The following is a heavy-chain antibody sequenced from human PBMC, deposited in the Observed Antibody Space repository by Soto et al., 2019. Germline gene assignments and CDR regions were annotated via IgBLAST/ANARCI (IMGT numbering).Heavy chain of an antibody. Sequence: QVQVIQSGAEVKKPGSSVKVSCQASGGIFSTYAISWLRQAPGQGLEWMGGIIPIFGTPNYAQNFQGRVTITADESTSTGYVELGGRSSEDTAVVYCERDRDDYGSGNYYNRIDFWGQGTLVTVSS. CDR2: IIPIFGTP. J-gene: IGHJ4*02. CDR1: GGIFSTYA. V-gene: IGHV1-69*01. CDR3: ERDRDDYGSGNYYNRIDF. D-gene: IGHD3-10*01.